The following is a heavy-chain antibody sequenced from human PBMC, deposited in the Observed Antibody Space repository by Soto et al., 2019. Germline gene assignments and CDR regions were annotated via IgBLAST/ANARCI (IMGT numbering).Heavy chain of an antibody. Sequence: GGSMRLSCAASGFNFSGSAIHWVRQASGKGLEWVGRIRDKANNYATVYAASVRGRFTISRDDSKNTAYLEMNSLRTEDTAVYYCSRHGYYYDGRGDSEDNWGQGTLVTVSS. V-gene: IGHV3-73*01. CDR3: SRHGYYYDGRGDSEDN. CDR1: GFNFSGSA. CDR2: IRDKANNYAT. D-gene: IGHD3-22*01. J-gene: IGHJ4*02.